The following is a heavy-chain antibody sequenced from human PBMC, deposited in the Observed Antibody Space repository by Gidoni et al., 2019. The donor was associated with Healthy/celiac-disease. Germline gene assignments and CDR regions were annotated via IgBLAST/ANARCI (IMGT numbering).Heavy chain of an antibody. J-gene: IGHJ4*02. Sequence: QVQLVQSGAEVKKPGASVKVSCKASGYTFTGYYMHWVRQAPGQGLEWMGWINPNSGGTNYAQKFQGRVTMTRDTSISTAYIELSRLRSDDTAVYYCARLWGYCSSTSCYTDYWGQGTLVTVSS. CDR3: ARLWGYCSSTSCYTDY. CDR1: GYTFTGYY. CDR2: INPNSGGT. D-gene: IGHD2-2*02. V-gene: IGHV1-2*02.